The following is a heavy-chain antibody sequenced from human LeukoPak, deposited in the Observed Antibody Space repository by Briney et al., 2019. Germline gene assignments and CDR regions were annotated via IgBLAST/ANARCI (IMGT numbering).Heavy chain of an antibody. J-gene: IGHJ5*02. D-gene: IGHD2-21*01. CDR2: INHSGST. CDR3: ARGRGGYCYSWFDP. CDR1: GGSFSGYY. V-gene: IGHV4-34*01. Sequence: SETLSLTCAVYGGSFSGYYWSWIRQPPGKGLEWIGEINHSGSTNYNPSLKSRVTISVDTSKNQFSLKLSSVTAADTAVYYYARGRGGYCYSWFDPWGQGTLVTVSS.